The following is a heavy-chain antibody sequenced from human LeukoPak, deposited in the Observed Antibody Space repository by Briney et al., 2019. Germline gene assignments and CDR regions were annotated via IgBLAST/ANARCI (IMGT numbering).Heavy chain of an antibody. J-gene: IGHJ4*02. D-gene: IGHD1-26*01. CDR3: ARPNSSPSMWDSDC. Sequence: GAALQISYKGAGYAFTNYWIGWGRRMPGKGVEWRGIIYPGNSDIRYSPSFQGQVTISADNSISSAYLQWSSLKASDTAMYYCARPNSSPSMWDSDCWGQGTLVTVSS. CDR1: GYAFTNYW. CDR2: IYPGNSDI. V-gene: IGHV5-51*01.